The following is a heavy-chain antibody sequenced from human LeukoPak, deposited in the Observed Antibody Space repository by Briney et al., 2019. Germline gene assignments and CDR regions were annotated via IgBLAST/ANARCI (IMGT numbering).Heavy chain of an antibody. CDR3: AIPGEKGGGWSYFDY. CDR2: ISGSGGST. Sequence: GGSLRLSCAASGFTFSSYGMSWVRQAPGKGLEWVSAISGSGGSTYYADSVKGRFTISRDNSKNTLYLQMNSLRAEDTAVYYCAIPGEKGGGWSYFDYWGQGTLVTVSS. J-gene: IGHJ4*02. V-gene: IGHV3-23*01. CDR1: GFTFSSYG. D-gene: IGHD6-19*01.